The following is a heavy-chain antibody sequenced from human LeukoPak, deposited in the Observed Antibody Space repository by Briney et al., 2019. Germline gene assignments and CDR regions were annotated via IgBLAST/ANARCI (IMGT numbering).Heavy chain of an antibody. J-gene: IGHJ4*02. Sequence: GGSLRLSCAASGFTFSSYAMSWVRQAPGKGLEWVSAISGSGGSTYYADSVKGRFTISRDNSKNTLYLQMNSLRAGDTAIYYCAKAYYYDSSGSHDYWGQGTLVTVSS. D-gene: IGHD3-22*01. V-gene: IGHV3-23*01. CDR1: GFTFSSYA. CDR3: AKAYYYDSSGSHDY. CDR2: ISGSGGST.